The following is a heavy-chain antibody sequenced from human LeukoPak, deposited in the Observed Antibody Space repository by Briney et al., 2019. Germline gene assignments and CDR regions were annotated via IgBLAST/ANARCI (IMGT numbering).Heavy chain of an antibody. CDR3: ARHNGGSDYYYGMDV. J-gene: IGHJ6*02. D-gene: IGHD1-26*01. CDR2: ICYSGST. V-gene: IGHV4-39*01. CDR1: GGSISSSSYY. Sequence: SETLSLTCTVSGGSISSSSYYWGWIRQPPGKGLEWIGSICYSGSTYYNPSLKSRVSISVDKSKNQFSLKLSSVTAADTSVYYCARHNGGSDYYYGMDVWDQGTTATVTS.